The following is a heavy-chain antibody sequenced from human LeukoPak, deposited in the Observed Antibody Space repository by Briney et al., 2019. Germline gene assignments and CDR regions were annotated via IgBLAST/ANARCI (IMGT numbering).Heavy chain of an antibody. CDR1: GGSISSGDYY. J-gene: IGHJ4*02. CDR3: ARALDYYGSGTMPYYFDY. CDR2: TYYSGNT. Sequence: PSETLSLTCTVSGGSISSGDYYWSWIRQPPGKGPEWIGYTYYSGNTHYNPSLKSRVTISVDTSKNQFSLKLNSVTAADTAVYYCARALDYYGSGTMPYYFDYWGQGTLVTVSS. V-gene: IGHV4-30-4*01. D-gene: IGHD3-10*01.